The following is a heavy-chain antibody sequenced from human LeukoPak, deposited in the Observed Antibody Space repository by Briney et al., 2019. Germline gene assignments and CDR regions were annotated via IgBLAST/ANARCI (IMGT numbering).Heavy chain of an antibody. Sequence: GGSLRLSCSASGFTFSGYAMLWVRQAPGKGLESVSAISNSGGSTYCADSVKGRFTISRDNFDNTLYLQMSSLRPEDTAVYYCAMTWNCDYWGDGTLVTVSS. CDR1: GFTFSGYA. J-gene: IGHJ4*01. CDR2: ISNSGGST. CDR3: AMTWNCDY. V-gene: IGHV3-64D*09. D-gene: IGHD1-1*01.